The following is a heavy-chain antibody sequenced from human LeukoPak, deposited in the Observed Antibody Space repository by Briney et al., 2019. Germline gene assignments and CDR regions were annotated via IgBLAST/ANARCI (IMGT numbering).Heavy chain of an antibody. CDR2: ISYDGSNK. J-gene: IGHJ4*02. D-gene: IGHD1-1*01. CDR3: AKDVERTVALFDY. CDR1: GFTFSSYG. Sequence: PGRSLRLSCAASGFTFSSYGMHWVRQAPGKGLEWVAVISYDGSNKHYADSVKGRFTISRDNSKNTLYLQMNSLRAEDTAVYYCAKDVERTVALFDYWGQGTLVTVSS. V-gene: IGHV3-30*18.